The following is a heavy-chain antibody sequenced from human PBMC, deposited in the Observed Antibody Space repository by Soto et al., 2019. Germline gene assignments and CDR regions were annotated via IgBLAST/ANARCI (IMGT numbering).Heavy chain of an antibody. J-gene: IGHJ1*01. V-gene: IGHV1-18*01. Sequence: ASVKVSCKASGYTFTSYGISWVRQAPGQGLEWMGWITPLKGNTQHSQKLQGRVIMTTDTSTNTAFLEMRRLTSDNSAFFYCAKASGARPKYFKDWGQGTLVTVSS. CDR2: ITPLKGNT. CDR3: AKASGARPKYFKD. D-gene: IGHD4-17*01. CDR1: GYTFTSYG.